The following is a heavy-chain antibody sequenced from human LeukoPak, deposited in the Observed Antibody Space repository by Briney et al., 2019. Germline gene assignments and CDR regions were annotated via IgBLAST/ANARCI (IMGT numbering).Heavy chain of an antibody. V-gene: IGHV3-7*03. D-gene: IGHD6-13*01. Sequence: PGGSLRLSCAASGFIFTDYWMYWVRQAPGRGLAWVANIKEDGSEKNYVDSVKGRFTISRDNAKNSVYLQMNSLRAEDTALYYCAKGVAAAPYDAFDIWGQGTMVSVSS. CDR1: GFIFTDYW. CDR2: IKEDGSEK. CDR3: AKGVAAAPYDAFDI. J-gene: IGHJ3*02.